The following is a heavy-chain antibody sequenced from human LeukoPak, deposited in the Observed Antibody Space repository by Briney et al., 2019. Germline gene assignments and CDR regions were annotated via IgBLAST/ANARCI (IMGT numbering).Heavy chain of an antibody. J-gene: IGHJ4*02. CDR2: IRYDGRNK. V-gene: IGHV3-30*02. D-gene: IGHD6-13*01. CDR1: EFTFSSYG. CDR3: ARELAAAATESLLNY. Sequence: GGSLRLSCVASEFTFSSYGMHWVRQAPGKGLEWVAFIRYDGRNKYYADSVKGRFTISRDNSKDMVYLQMNSLRAEDTAVYYCARELAAAATESLLNYWGQGTLVTVSS.